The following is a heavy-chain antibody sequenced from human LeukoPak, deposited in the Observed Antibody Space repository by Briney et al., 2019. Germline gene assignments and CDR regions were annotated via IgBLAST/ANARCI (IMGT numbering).Heavy chain of an antibody. J-gene: IGHJ6*03. CDR2: ISTSGSTI. CDR3: ARDENLDCSSTSCFNYYYYYMDV. D-gene: IGHD2-2*01. CDR1: GFTFSSYE. V-gene: IGHV3-48*03. Sequence: TGGSLRLSCAVSGFTFSSYEMNWVRQAPGKGLEWVSYISTSGSTIYYADSVKGRFTISRDNAKNSLYLQMNSLRAEDTAVYYCARDENLDCSSTSCFNYYYYYMDVWGKGTTVTVSS.